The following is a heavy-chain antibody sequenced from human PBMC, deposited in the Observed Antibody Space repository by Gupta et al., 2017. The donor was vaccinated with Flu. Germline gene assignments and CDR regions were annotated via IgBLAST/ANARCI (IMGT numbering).Heavy chain of an antibody. CDR3: TRLPHCSITSCSLGSLPDY. Sequence: EVYLVQSGAEVKKPGESLKISCKGSGYNFATSWIGRVRQMPGKGLEWMGMISPGDSDVKYSPSFQGLVTISVDKSNRTVYLQWRSLKASDTAMFYCTRLPHCSITSCSLGSLPDYWGQGTLVTVSS. CDR2: ISPGDSDV. CDR1: GYNFATSW. D-gene: IGHD2-2*01. J-gene: IGHJ4*02. V-gene: IGHV5-51*03.